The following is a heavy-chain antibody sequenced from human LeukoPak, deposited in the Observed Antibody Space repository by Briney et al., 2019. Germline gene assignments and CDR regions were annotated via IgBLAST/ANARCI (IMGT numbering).Heavy chain of an antibody. J-gene: IGHJ4*02. CDR2: ISAYNGNT. CDR1: GYTLTTYG. CDR3: ARKSGSYPNYYFDY. D-gene: IGHD1-26*01. V-gene: IGHV1-18*01. Sequence: GASVKVSCKASGYTLTTYGISWVRQAPGQGLEWMGWISAYNGNTNYAQKLQGRVTMTTDTSTSTAYMELRSLRSDDTAVYYCARKSGSYPNYYFDYWGQGTLVTVSS.